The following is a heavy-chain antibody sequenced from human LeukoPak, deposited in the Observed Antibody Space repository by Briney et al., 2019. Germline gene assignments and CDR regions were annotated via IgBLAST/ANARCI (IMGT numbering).Heavy chain of an antibody. J-gene: IGHJ1*01. CDR2: IRYDGSNK. D-gene: IGHD3-22*01. CDR1: GFTFSSYG. CDR3: ARSYDSSGYYYVYFQH. V-gene: IGHV3-30*02. Sequence: GGSLRLSCAASGFTFSSYGMHWVRQAPGKGLEWVAFIRYDGSNKYYADSVKGRFTISRDNSKNTLYLQMNSLRSEDTAVYYCARSYDSSGYYYVYFQHWGQGTLVTVSS.